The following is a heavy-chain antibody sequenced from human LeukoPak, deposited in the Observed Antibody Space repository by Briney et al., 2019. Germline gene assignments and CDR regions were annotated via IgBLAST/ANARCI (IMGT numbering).Heavy chain of an antibody. CDR1: GFTFSSYS. D-gene: IGHD3-10*01. Sequence: GGSLRLSCAASGFTFSSYSMNWVRQAPGKGLEWVSYISSSSSTIYYADSVKGRFTISRDNAKNSLYLQMNSLRAEDTAVYYCARDLGGDGLDYWGQGTLVTVSS. J-gene: IGHJ4*02. V-gene: IGHV3-48*04. CDR2: ISSSSSTI. CDR3: ARDLGGDGLDY.